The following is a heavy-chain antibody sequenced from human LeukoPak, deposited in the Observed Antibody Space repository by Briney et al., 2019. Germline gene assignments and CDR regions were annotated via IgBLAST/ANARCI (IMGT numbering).Heavy chain of an antibody. CDR3: AKEVRFNPDSDY. CDR1: GFTFSSYA. J-gene: IGHJ4*02. V-gene: IGHV3-30-3*01. Sequence: PGGSLRLSCAASGFTFSSYAMHWVRQAPGKGLEWVAVISYDGSNKYYADSVKGRFTISRDNSKNMLYLQMNSLRAEVTAVYYCAKEVRFNPDSDYWGQGTLVTVSS. D-gene: IGHD1-14*01. CDR2: ISYDGSNK.